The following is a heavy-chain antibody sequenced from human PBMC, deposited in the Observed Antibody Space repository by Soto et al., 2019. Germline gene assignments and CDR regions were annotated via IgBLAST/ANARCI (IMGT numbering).Heavy chain of an antibody. CDR2: IYYSGST. V-gene: IGHV4-28*01. D-gene: IGHD3-22*01. CDR1: GYSPSSSNR. Sequence: PSETLSLTCAVSGYSPSSSNRWGWIRQPPGKGLEWIGYIYYSGSTYYNPSLKSRVTMSVDTSKNQFSLKLSSVTAVDTAVYYCARNTVSYYDSSGPGAFDIWGQGTMVTVSS. J-gene: IGHJ3*02. CDR3: ARNTVSYYDSSGPGAFDI.